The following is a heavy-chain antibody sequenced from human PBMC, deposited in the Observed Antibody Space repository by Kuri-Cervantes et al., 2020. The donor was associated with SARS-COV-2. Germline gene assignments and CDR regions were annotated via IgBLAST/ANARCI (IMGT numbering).Heavy chain of an antibody. J-gene: IGHJ3*02. CDR2: INPNSGGT. D-gene: IGHD3-22*01. CDR3: ARSTPVRLLVVTSQGGGFDI. Sequence: ASAQDFCNASGYTFIGYYMHWVRQAPGQRLEWMGWINPNSGGTNYAQKFQGWVTMTRDTSISTVYMELSRMISDVTAVYYCARSTPVRLLVVTSQGGGFDIWGQGTMVTVSS. V-gene: IGHV1-2*04. CDR1: GYTFIGYY.